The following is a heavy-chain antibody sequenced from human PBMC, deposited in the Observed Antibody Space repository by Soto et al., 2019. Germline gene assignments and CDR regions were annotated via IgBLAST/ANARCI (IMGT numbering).Heavy chain of an antibody. Sequence: ASVKVSCKASGYTFTTYGMSWVRQDPGQGLDWMGWISTYNGNTKYAERLQGRVTMTTDTTTGTVYMELSSLRSEDTAVYYCARTLRFLEWLLHIDYWGQGTLVTVSS. CDR2: ISTYNGNT. J-gene: IGHJ4*02. CDR1: GYTFTTYG. V-gene: IGHV1-18*01. CDR3: ARTLRFLEWLLHIDY. D-gene: IGHD3-3*01.